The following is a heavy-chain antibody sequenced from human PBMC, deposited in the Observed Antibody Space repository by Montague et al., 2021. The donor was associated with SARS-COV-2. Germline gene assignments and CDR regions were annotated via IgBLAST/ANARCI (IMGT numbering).Heavy chain of an antibody. Sequence: CAISGDSVCGNTATWNSIRQSPSGGFEWLGRSNYRFKWTSDYATSVEGRISIDPDTSKNQFFLHLRSVTPEDTGVYYCVRDTGSAQAGFDAWGQGTLVTVSS. CDR3: VRDTGSAQAGFDA. CDR2: SNYRFKWTS. D-gene: IGHD4-17*01. V-gene: IGHV6-1*01. J-gene: IGHJ4*02. CDR1: GDSVCGNTAT.